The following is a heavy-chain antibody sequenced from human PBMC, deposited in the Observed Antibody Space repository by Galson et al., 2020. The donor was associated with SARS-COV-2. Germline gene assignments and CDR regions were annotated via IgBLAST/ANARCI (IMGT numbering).Heavy chain of an antibody. CDR1: GFIFSTYA. V-gene: IGHV3-30*03. Sequence: GESLKISCAASGFIFSTYAMHWVRQAPGKGLEWVAVISYDGSDKFYADSVKGRFTVSRENSKNTLYLQMNSLRPEDTAVYYCARAFGSGSYWELHFYNVDVWGLGTTVTVSS. CDR2: ISYDGSDK. J-gene: IGHJ6*02. CDR3: ARAFGSGSYWELHFYNVDV. D-gene: IGHD3-10*01.